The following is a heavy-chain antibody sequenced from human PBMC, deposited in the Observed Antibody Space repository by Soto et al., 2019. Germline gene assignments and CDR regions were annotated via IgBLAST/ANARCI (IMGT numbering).Heavy chain of an antibody. CDR3: SRGILV. CDR2: INYSGST. V-gene: IGHV4-34*01. CDR1: GGSVSGYC. Sequence: SETLSLTCAVYGGSVSGYCWSWIRQPPGKGLEWIGEINYSGSTNYNPSLKSRVTISVDTSKNQFSLKLSSVTAADTAVYYCSRGILVWGQGTLVTVSS. D-gene: IGHD2-15*01. J-gene: IGHJ4*02.